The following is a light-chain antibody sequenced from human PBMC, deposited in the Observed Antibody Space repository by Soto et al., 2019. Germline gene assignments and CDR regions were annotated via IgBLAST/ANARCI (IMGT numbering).Light chain of an antibody. CDR2: AAS. Sequence: DIRMTQSPSSLSVSVGDGVTITCRASETINNYLNWYQQKPGRAPKLLIHAASTLQSGVPSRFSGSGSGTDFTLTISSLQPEDFATYSCLQSYTTPWTFGLGTRVEI. V-gene: IGKV1-39*01. CDR3: LQSYTTPWT. CDR1: ETINNY. J-gene: IGKJ1*01.